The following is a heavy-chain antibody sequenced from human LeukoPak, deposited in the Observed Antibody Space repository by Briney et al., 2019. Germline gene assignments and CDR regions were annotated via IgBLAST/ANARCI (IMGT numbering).Heavy chain of an antibody. J-gene: IGHJ5*02. CDR2: IYHSGST. CDR1: GYSISSGYY. V-gene: IGHV4-38-2*02. Sequence: SETLSLTCTVSGYSISSGYYWGWIRQPPGKGLEWIGSIYHSGSTYYNPSLKSRVTISVDTSKNQFSLKLSSVTAADTAVYYCARGTAGYCSSTSCYVWFDPWGQGTLVTVSS. D-gene: IGHD2-2*01. CDR3: ARGTAGYCSSTSCYVWFDP.